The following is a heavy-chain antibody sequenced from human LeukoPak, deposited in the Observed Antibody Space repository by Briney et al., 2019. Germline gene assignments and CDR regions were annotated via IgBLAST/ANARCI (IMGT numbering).Heavy chain of an antibody. D-gene: IGHD2-2*01. J-gene: IGHJ5*02. V-gene: IGHV3-53*01. CDR3: ARGGGYQLPRFDP. Sequence: GGFLRLSCAASGFTVSSNYMSWVRQAPGKGLEWVSVIYSGGSTYYADSVKGRFTISRDNSKNTLYLQMNSLRAEDTAVYYCARGGGYQLPRFDPWGQGTLVTVSS. CDR2: IYSGGST. CDR1: GFTVSSNY.